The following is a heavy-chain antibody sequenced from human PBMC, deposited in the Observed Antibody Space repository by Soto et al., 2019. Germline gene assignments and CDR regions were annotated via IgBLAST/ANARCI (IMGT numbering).Heavy chain of an antibody. J-gene: IGHJ4*02. CDR2: IYYSGST. Sequence: QLQLQESGPGLVKPSETLSLTCTVSGGSISSSSYYWGWIRQPPGKGLEWIGSIYYSGSTYYNPSLKSRVTISVDTSKNQFSLKLSSVTAADTAVYYCARHTVPHSSPDYWGQGTLVTVSS. CDR1: GGSISSSSYY. D-gene: IGHD6-13*01. V-gene: IGHV4-39*01. CDR3: ARHTVPHSSPDY.